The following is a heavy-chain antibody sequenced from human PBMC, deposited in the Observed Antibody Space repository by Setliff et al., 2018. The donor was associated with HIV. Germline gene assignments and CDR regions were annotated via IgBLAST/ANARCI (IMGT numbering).Heavy chain of an antibody. Sequence: SETLSLTCAVSGYSISSGYYWGWIRQPPGKELEWIGSIYHSGSTYYNPSLKSRVTISVDTSKNQFSLKLSSVTAADTAVYYCARQIAVAATPHYFDYWGQGTLVTVSS. CDR2: IYHSGST. V-gene: IGHV4-38-2*01. CDR3: ARQIAVAATPHYFDY. J-gene: IGHJ4*02. CDR1: GYSISSGYY. D-gene: IGHD6-19*01.